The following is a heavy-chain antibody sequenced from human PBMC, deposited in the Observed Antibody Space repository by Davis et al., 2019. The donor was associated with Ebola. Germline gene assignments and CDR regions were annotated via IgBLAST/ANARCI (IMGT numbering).Heavy chain of an antibody. J-gene: IGHJ3*02. Sequence: GGSLRLSCKGSGYSFTSYWIGWVRQMPGKGLEWMGIIYPGDSDTRYSPSFQGQVTISADKSISTAYLQWSSLKASDTAMYYCARTRGSGYLAFDIWGQGTMVTVSS. CDR2: IYPGDSDT. D-gene: IGHD5-18*01. CDR3: ARTRGSGYLAFDI. CDR1: GYSFTSYW. V-gene: IGHV5-51*01.